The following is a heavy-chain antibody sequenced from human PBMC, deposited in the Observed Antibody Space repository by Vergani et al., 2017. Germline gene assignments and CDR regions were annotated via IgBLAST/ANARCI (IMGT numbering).Heavy chain of an antibody. J-gene: IGHJ4*02. CDR1: GGTFSSYA. CDR2: IIPIFGTA. V-gene: IGHV1-69*15. D-gene: IGHD1-26*01. CDR3: ARSTPWELPSLG. Sequence: VSCKASGGTFSSYAISWVRQAPGQGLDWMGRIIPIFGTANYAQKFQGRVTITADESTSTAYMELSSLRSEDTAVYYCARSTPWELPSLGWGQGTLVTVSS.